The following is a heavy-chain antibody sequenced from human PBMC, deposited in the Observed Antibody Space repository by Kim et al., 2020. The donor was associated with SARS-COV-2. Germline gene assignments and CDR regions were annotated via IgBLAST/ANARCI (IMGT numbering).Heavy chain of an antibody. CDR1: GFTFSSDW. CDR3: ARDASLRLAAAGPPFYY. CDR2: IKQDGREK. D-gene: IGHD6-13*01. Sequence: GGSLRLSCAASGFTFSSDWMAWVRQAPGKGLEWVANIKQDGREKKYADSVKGRFTVSRDNSQNSLYLQMNSLRAEDTAVYYCARDASLRLAAAGPPFYYWRQGALVTVPS. V-gene: IGHV3-7*01. J-gene: IGHJ4*02.